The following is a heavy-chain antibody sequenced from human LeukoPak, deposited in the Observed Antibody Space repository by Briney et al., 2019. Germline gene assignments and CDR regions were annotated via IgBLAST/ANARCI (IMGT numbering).Heavy chain of an antibody. J-gene: IGHJ3*02. CDR1: GGSISSYY. D-gene: IGHD3-3*01. V-gene: IGHV4-59*01. CDR3: ARDASIFGVVKYAFDI. CDR2: THYSGAT. Sequence: TSETLSLTCTVFGGSISSYYWSWLRQPPGKGLEYIGYTHYSGATNYNPSLKSRVTISLDTSGNQFSLKLSSVTAADTAVYYCARDASIFGVVKYAFDIWGQGTMVTVSS.